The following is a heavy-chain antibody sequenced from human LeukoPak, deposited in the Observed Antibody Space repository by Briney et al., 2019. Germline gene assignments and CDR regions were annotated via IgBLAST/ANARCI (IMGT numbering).Heavy chain of an antibody. V-gene: IGHV1-2*06. CDR2: INPNSGGT. CDR3: ARLGDGLNDAFDI. D-gene: IGHD5-24*01. CDR1: GYTFTGYY. Sequence: ASVKVSCKASGYTFTGYYMNWVRQAPGQGLEWRRRINPNSGGTNYAQKFQGRVTMTRNTSISTAYMELSRLRSDDTAVRYRARLGDGLNDAFDIWGQGTMVTVSS. J-gene: IGHJ3*02.